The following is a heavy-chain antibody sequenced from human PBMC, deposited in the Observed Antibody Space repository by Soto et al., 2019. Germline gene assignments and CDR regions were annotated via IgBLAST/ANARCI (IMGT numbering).Heavy chain of an antibody. CDR3: AKDPGEPRDPPLSNWFDP. Sequence: GGSLRLSCAVSGFTFSDHYMDWVRQAPGKGLEWVARTRDKARSYTTEYAASVKGRFSISRDNSKNTVSLQMNNLRPDDTAVYYCAKDPGEPRDPPLSNWFDPWGLGTPVTVS. V-gene: IGHV3-72*01. CDR1: GFTFSDHY. CDR2: TRDKARSYTT. J-gene: IGHJ5*02. D-gene: IGHD3-16*01.